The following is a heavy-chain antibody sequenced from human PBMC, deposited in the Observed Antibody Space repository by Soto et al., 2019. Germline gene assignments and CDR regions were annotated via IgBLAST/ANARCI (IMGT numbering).Heavy chain of an antibody. CDR2: IIPIFGTA. CDR1: GGNFSSYA. D-gene: IGHD2-2*01. CDR3: SRGYFSSTSCPRYDYYYGMDV. J-gene: IGHJ6*02. V-gene: IGHV1-69*13. Sequence: SVKVSCKASGGNFSSYAISWVRQAPGQGLEWMGGIIPIFGTANYAQKFQGRVTITADESTRTAYMELSSLRSEDTAVYYCSRGYFSSTSCPRYDYYYGMDVWGQGTTVPSP.